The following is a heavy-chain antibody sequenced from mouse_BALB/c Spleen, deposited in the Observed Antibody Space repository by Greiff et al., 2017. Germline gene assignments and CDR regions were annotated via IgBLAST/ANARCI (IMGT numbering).Heavy chain of an antibody. D-gene: IGHD2-3*01. V-gene: IGHV7-3*02. J-gene: IGHJ2*01. CDR2: IRNKANGYTT. CDR1: GFTFTDYY. Sequence: EVKLVESGGGLVQPGGSLRLSCATSGFTFTDYYMSWVRQPPGKALEWLGFIRNKANGYTTEYSASVKGRFTISRDNSQSILYLQMNTLRAEDSATYYCARDKADGYYRSFDYWGQGTTLTVSS. CDR3: ARDKADGYYRSFDY.